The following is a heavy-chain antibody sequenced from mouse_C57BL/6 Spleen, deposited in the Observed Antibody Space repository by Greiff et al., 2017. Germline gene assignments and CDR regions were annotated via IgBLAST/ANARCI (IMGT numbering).Heavy chain of an antibody. J-gene: IGHJ1*03. CDR1: GYSFTDYN. CDR2: INPNYGTT. V-gene: IGHV1-39*01. Sequence: VQLKESGPELVKPGASVKISCKASGYSFTDYNMNWVKQSNGKSLEWIGVINPNYGTTSYNQKFKGKATLTVDQSSSTAYMRLNSLTSEDSAVYDCASPTSDGNYGYFDVWGTGTTVTVSS. CDR3: ASPTSDGNYGYFDV. D-gene: IGHD2-1*01.